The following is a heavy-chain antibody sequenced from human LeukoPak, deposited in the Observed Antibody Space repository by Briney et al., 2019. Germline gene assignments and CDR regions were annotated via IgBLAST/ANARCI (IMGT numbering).Heavy chain of an antibody. CDR1: GGSISSYY. CDR2: SYTSGST. J-gene: IGHJ6*02. Sequence: SETLSLTCTGSGGSISSYYWSWIRQPAGKGLEWIGRSYTSGSTNYNPSLKSRVTMSVDTSKKQFSLKLSSVTAADTAVCDFAREWGRRGRGWYLAYYYGMDVWGQGTTVTVSS. CDR3: AREWGRRGRGWYLAYYYGMDV. D-gene: IGHD6-19*01. V-gene: IGHV4-4*07.